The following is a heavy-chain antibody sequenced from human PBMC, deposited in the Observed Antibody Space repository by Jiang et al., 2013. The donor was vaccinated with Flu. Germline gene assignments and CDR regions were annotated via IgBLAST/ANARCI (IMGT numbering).Heavy chain of an antibody. CDR1: GYTLTELS. V-gene: IGHV1-24*01. CDR3: ATRGQWRSWFDP. CDR2: FDPEDGET. J-gene: IGHJ5*02. D-gene: IGHD6-19*01. Sequence: SGAEVKKPGASVKVSCKVSGYTLTELSMHWVRQAPGKGLEWMGGFDPEDGETIYAQKFQGRVTMTEDTSTDTAYMELSSLGSEDTAVYYCATRGQWRSWFDPWGQGTLVTVSS.